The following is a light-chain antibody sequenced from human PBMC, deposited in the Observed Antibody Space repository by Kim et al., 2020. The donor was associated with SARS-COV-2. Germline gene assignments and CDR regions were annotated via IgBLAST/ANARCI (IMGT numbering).Light chain of an antibody. CDR3: QVWDSSSDPVV. Sequence: APGKTASITGGGINIGSKRVHWYQQKPGQAPVLVIYYDSDRPSGIPERFSGSNSGNTATLTISRVEAGDEADYYCQVWDSSSDPVVFGGGTKLTVL. CDR2: YDS. V-gene: IGLV3-21*04. J-gene: IGLJ2*01. CDR1: NIGSKR.